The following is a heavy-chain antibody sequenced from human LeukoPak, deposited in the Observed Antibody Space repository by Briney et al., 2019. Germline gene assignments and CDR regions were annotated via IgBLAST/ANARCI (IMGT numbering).Heavy chain of an antibody. D-gene: IGHD3-22*01. CDR3: EFYYDSSGQDDY. CDR1: GDSFSSGYY. J-gene: IGHJ4*02. CDR2: IYHSGST. V-gene: IGHV4-38-2*02. Sequence: PSETLSLTCTVSGDSFSSGYYWGWIRQPPGQGLEWIGSIYHSGSTYYNPSLKSRVTISVDTSKNQFSLKLSSVTAADTAVYYCEFYYDSSGQDDYWGQGTLVTVSS.